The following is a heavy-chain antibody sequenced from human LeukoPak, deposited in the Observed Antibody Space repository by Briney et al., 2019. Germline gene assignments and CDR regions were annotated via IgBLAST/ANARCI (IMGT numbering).Heavy chain of an antibody. CDR2: ISVRSGDT. D-gene: IGHD1-1*01. V-gene: IGHV1-18*01. CDR3: ARDHSGYTYDY. CDR1: GYSFSNYG. J-gene: IGHJ4*02. Sequence: ASVQISCKASGYSFSNYGISWVRQAPGQGLEWMGWISVRSGDTNYAQRFLGRVTMTADTSTNTANMDLRNLRSDDTAVYYCARDHSGYTYDYWGQGTLVTVSS.